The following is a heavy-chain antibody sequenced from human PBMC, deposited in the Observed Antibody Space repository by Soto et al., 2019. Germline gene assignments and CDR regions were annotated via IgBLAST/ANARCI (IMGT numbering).Heavy chain of an antibody. Sequence: KVSCKASVYTFTSYYMHWVRQAPGQGLEWMGIINPSGGSTSYAQKFQGRVTMTRDTSTSAVYMELSSLRSEDTAVYYCARDKYYYDSSGGPLDYWGQGTLVTVSS. CDR2: INPSGGST. J-gene: IGHJ4*02. CDR3: ARDKYYYDSSGGPLDY. V-gene: IGHV1-46*01. CDR1: VYTFTSYY. D-gene: IGHD3-22*01.